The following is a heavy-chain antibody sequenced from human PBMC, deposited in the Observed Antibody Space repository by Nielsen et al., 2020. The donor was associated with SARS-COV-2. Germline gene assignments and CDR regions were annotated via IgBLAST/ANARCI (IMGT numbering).Heavy chain of an antibody. Sequence: SETLSLTCTDSGGSISSNIYYWGWIRQPPGKGLEWIGSIFYSGSTYYNPSLRSRVSISVDTSKNQFSLNLSSVTAADTAVYYCASQDRGYSGYVLDYWGQGTLVTVSS. CDR1: GGSISSNIYY. D-gene: IGHD5-12*01. J-gene: IGHJ4*02. V-gene: IGHV4-39*01. CDR3: ASQDRGYSGYVLDY. CDR2: IFYSGST.